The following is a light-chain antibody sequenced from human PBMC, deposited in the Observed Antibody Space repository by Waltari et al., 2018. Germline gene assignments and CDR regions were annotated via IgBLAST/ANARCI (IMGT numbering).Light chain of an antibody. Sequence: DIQMTQSPSSLSASVGDRVTITCRASQSINRYLNWYQQKPGKAPKLLIYATSNLQSGVPLRFSGSGSGTEYILTISSLQPEDFATYYCQQTSNTLFTFGPGTKVDIK. CDR1: QSINRY. CDR2: ATS. J-gene: IGKJ3*01. CDR3: QQTSNTLFT. V-gene: IGKV1-39*01.